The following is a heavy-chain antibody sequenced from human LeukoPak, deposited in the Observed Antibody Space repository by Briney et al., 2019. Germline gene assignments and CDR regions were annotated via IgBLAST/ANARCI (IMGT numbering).Heavy chain of an antibody. V-gene: IGHV4-34*01. Sequence: SETLSLTCAVYGGSFSGYYWSWIRQPPGKGLEWIGEINHSGSTNYNPSLKSRVTISVDTSKNQFSLKLSSVTAADTAVYYCASPYCSSTSCYFAFDIWGQGTMVTVSS. J-gene: IGHJ3*02. CDR2: INHSGST. CDR1: GGSFSGYY. CDR3: ASPYCSSTSCYFAFDI. D-gene: IGHD2-2*01.